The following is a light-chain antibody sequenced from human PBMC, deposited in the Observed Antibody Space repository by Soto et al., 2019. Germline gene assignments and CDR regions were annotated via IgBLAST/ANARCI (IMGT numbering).Light chain of an antibody. Sequence: EVVLTQSPGTLSLSPGEGATLSCRASQSIGSSYLAWYQQKPGQAPRLLIHGASSRATGIPDRFSGGGSGTDFSLTISRLDPEDFAVYYCQQYSSSPITFGQGTRLEIK. J-gene: IGKJ5*01. CDR1: QSIGSSY. CDR3: QQYSSSPIT. V-gene: IGKV3-20*01. CDR2: GAS.